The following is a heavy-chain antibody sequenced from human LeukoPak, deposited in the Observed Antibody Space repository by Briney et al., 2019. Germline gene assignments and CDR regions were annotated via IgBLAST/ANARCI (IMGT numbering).Heavy chain of an antibody. D-gene: IGHD2/OR15-2a*01. Sequence: GGSLRLSCAASGFTFSDHWMSWIRQAPGKGLEWVANINQGGSDKNYVASVKGQFTISRDNAANSLSLQTDSLRAEDTAVYYCARDLSDKRGFDPWGQGTLVTVSS. CDR1: GFTFSDHW. J-gene: IGHJ5*02. CDR2: INQGGSDK. CDR3: ARDLSDKRGFDP. V-gene: IGHV3-7*01.